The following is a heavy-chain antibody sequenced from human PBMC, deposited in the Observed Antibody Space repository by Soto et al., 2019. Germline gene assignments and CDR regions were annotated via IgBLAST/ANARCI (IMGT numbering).Heavy chain of an antibody. V-gene: IGHV3-30*18. CDR1: GFTFSSYG. CDR2: ISYDGSNK. J-gene: IGHJ4*02. D-gene: IGHD3-22*01. Sequence: GGSLRLSCAASGFTFSSYGMHWVRQAPGKGLEWVAVISYDGSNKYYADSVKGRFTISRDNSKNTLYLQMNSLRAEDTAVYYCAKDFYYDSSGYYFFDYWGQGTLVTV. CDR3: AKDFYYDSSGYYFFDY.